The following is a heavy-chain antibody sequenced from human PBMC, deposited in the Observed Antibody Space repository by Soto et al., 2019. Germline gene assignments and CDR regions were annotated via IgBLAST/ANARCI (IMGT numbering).Heavy chain of an antibody. CDR1: GYTFTSYG. CDR3: ARSYSYGSWWYFDY. V-gene: IGHV1-18*04. CDR2: ISAYNGNT. J-gene: IGHJ4*02. Sequence: GASVKVSCKASGYTFTSYGISWVRQAPGQGLEWMGWISAYNGNTNYAEKLQGRVTMTTDTSTSTAYMELWGLGSDDTAVYYCARSYSYGSWWYFDYWGQGTQVTVSS. D-gene: IGHD3-10*01.